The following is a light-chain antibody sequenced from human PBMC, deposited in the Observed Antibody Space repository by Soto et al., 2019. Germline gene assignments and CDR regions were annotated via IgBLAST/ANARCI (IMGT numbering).Light chain of an antibody. V-gene: IGKV1-8*01. J-gene: IGKJ1*01. CDR3: QHYYNYPWT. CDR1: QDIHNY. Sequence: AVLLTQSPSSFSASTGDRATITCRASQDIHNYLAWYQQVPGKAPKLLLYAASILQTGVPSRFSGSGSGTDFTLTIAGLQSADFATYFCQHYYNYPWTFGQGTTV. CDR2: AAS.